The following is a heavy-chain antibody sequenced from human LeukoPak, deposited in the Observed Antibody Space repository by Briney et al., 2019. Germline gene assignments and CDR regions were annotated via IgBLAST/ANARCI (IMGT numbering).Heavy chain of an antibody. V-gene: IGHV3-48*02. CDR2: ISSSSSTI. J-gene: IGHJ4*02. Sequence: GGSLRLSCAASGFTFSSYSMSWVRQAPGKGLEWVSYISSSSSTIYYADSVKGRFTISRDNAKNSLYLQMNSLRDEDTAVYYCARARYSSSWYFDYWGQGTLVTVSS. CDR3: ARARYSSSWYFDY. D-gene: IGHD6-13*01. CDR1: GFTFSSYS.